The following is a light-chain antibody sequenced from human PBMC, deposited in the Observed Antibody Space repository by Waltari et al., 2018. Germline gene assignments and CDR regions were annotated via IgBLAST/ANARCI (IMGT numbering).Light chain of an antibody. J-gene: IGKJ1*01. Sequence: EIVMTPSPATLSVSPGERATLACRASQSVSSNLAWYQQKPGQAPRLLIYGASTRATGTPARFSGSGSGTEFTLTISSLQSEDFAVYYCQQYNNWPPWTFGQGTKVEIK. CDR2: GAS. CDR1: QSVSSN. CDR3: QQYNNWPPWT. V-gene: IGKV3-15*01.